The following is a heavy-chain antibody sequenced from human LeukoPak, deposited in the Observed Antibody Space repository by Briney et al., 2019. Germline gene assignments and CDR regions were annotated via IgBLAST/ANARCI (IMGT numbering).Heavy chain of an antibody. CDR1: GAATTSNY. CDR2: IYNYGST. J-gene: IGHJ4*01. Sequence: PSETLSLTCTVSGAATTSNYWAWIRQSPEKGLEWIGYIYNYGSTKYEPSLKSRVSIPEDTAKNQFSLNLKSVTAADTAVYYCAGGVGYGDSRHYDHWGHGILVTVSS. V-gene: IGHV4-59*01. CDR3: AGGVGYGDSRHYDH. D-gene: IGHD4-17*01.